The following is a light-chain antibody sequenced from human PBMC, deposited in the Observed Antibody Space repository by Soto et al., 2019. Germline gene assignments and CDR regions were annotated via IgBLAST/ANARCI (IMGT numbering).Light chain of an antibody. CDR1: QSITTS. CDR2: AAS. CDR3: QQSYSTPYT. V-gene: IGKV1-39*01. Sequence: DIQMTQSPSSRSASVGDRVTITCRASQSITTSLNWYQQKAGKAPKLLIYAASSLQSGVPSRFSGSGSGTDFTLTISSLQPEDSATYHCQQSYSTPYTFGQGTKLEIK. J-gene: IGKJ2*01.